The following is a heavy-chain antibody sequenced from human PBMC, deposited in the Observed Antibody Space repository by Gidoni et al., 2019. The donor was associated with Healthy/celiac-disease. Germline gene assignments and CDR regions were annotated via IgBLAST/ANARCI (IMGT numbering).Heavy chain of an antibody. J-gene: IGHJ4*02. D-gene: IGHD2-15*01. V-gene: IGHV3-72*01. Sequence: EVQLVESGGGLVQPGGSLRPTCPASGSTFSDHYMDWVRQAPGKGVEWVGRTRNKANSYTTEYAASVKGRFTISRDDSKNSLYLQMNSLKTEDTAVYYCARGCGGGNDYWGQGTLVTVSS. CDR1: GSTFSDHY. CDR3: ARGCGGGNDY. CDR2: TRNKANSYTT.